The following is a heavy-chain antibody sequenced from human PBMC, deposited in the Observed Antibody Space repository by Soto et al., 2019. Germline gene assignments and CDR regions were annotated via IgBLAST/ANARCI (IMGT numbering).Heavy chain of an antibody. CDR1: AFTVSGEY. CDR2: IYSGGRT. D-gene: IGHD5-12*01. J-gene: IGHJ4*02. Sequence: EVQLVESGGGLVQPGGSLRLSCAASAFTVSGEYMSWVRQAPGKGLEWVSGIYSGGRTYYADSVKGRFTISRDNSKNTLYLQMNTLRAEDTAVYYCARSAVSTIIGDYWGQGTLVTVSS. CDR3: ARSAVSTIIGDY. V-gene: IGHV3-66*01.